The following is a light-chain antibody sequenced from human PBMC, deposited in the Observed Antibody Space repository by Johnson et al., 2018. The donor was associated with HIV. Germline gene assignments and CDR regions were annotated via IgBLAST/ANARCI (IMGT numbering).Light chain of an antibody. J-gene: IGLJ1*01. CDR3: GTWDSSLRVGF. CDR2: DNN. V-gene: IGLV1-51*01. Sequence: QSVLTQPPSVSAAPGQKVTISFSGSSSNIGNNYVSWYQHLPGTAPKLLIYDNNKRPSGIPDRFSGSKSGTSATLGITGLQTGDEADYYCGTWDSSLRVGFFGTGTKVTVL. CDR1: SSNIGNNY.